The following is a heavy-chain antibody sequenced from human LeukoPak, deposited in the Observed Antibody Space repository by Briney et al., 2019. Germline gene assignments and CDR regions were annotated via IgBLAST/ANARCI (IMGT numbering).Heavy chain of an antibody. CDR3: GREIEAPGKTLDY. CDR2: ISTDASST. V-gene: IGHV3-74*01. J-gene: IGHJ4*02. Sequence: GGSLRLSCAGSGFTFSSYWMHWVRQAPGKGLVWVSRISTDASSTTYADSVKGRFTISRDNAKNTLYLQMNSLRPEDTAVYYCGREIEAPGKTLDYWGQGTLVTVSS. CDR1: GFTFSSYW.